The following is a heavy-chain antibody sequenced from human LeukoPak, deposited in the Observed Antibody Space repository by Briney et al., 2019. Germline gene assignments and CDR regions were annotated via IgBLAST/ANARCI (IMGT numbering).Heavy chain of an antibody. CDR2: IDWDDDK. CDR1: GFSLSTSGMC. D-gene: IGHD3-10*01. CDR3: ARIGRYYGSGSHFDY. Sequence: SGPALVKPTQTLTLTCTFSGFSLSTSGMCVSWIRQPPGKALEWLARIDWDDDKYYSTSLKTRLTISKDTSKNQVVLTMTNMDPVDTATYYCARIGRYYGSGSHFDYWGQGTLVTASS. V-gene: IGHV2-70*11. J-gene: IGHJ4*02.